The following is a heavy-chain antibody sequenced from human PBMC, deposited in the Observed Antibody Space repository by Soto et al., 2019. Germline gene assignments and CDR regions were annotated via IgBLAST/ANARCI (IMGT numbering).Heavy chain of an antibody. J-gene: IGHJ4*02. CDR2: INPSGGST. V-gene: IGHV1-46*01. CDR1: GYTFTSYY. D-gene: IGHD5-12*01. Sequence: ASVKVSCKASGYTFTSYYMHWVRQAPGQGLEWMGIINPSGGSTSYAQKFQGRVTMTRDTSTSTVYMELSSLRSEDTAVYYCASSISGYSGHEGYFDYWGQGTLVTVSS. CDR3: ASSISGYSGHEGYFDY.